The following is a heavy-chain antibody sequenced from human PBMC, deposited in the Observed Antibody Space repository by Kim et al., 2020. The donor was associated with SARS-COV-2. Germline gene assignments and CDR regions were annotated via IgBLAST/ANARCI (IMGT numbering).Heavy chain of an antibody. CDR3: ARRYYDSRGYYYFDS. CDR1: GFTFRTYW. Sequence: GGSLRLSCAASGFTFRTYWMHWVRQAPGKGLVWVSRTNCDGSTTNYADSVKGRFTISRDNAKNTLYLQLNSLRAEDTAIYYCARRYYDSRGYYYFDSWGQGTLVTVSS. V-gene: IGHV3-74*01. J-gene: IGHJ4*02. D-gene: IGHD3-22*01. CDR2: TNCDGSTT.